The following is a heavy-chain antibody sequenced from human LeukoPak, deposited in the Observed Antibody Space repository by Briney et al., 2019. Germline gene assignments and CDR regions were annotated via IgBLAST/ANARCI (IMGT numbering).Heavy chain of an antibody. D-gene: IGHD6-13*01. CDR3: ARYSSSSYYYGMDV. Sequence: SETLSLTCTVSGGSISSYYWSWIRQPPGKGLEWIGYIYYSGSTNYNPSLKSRVTISVDTSKNQFSLKLSSVTAADTAVYYCARYSSSSYYYGMDVWGQGTTVTVSS. CDR1: GGSISSYY. J-gene: IGHJ6*02. CDR2: IYYSGST. V-gene: IGHV4-59*08.